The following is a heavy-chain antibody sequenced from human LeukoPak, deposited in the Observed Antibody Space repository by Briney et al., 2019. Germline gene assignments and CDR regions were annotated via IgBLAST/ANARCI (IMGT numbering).Heavy chain of an antibody. CDR1: GGFISSGSYY. CDR2: IYTSGST. D-gene: IGHD2-15*01. V-gene: IGHV4-61*02. J-gene: IGHJ6*03. Sequence: SETLSLTCTVSGGFISSGSYYWSWIRQPAGKGLEWIGRIYTSGSTNYNPSLKSRVTISVDTSRNQFSLKLSSVTAADTAVYYCARGYCSGGSCSGYYYYYYYMDVWGKGTSVTVSS. CDR3: ARGYCSGGSCSGYYYYYYYMDV.